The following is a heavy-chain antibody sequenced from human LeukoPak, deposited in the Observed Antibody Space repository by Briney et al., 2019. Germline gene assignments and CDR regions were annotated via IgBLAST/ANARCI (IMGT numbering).Heavy chain of an antibody. CDR2: IYTSGST. CDR3: ARDRKVRGVFDY. Sequence: SETLSLTCTVSGGSISSYYGSWIRQPAGKGLEWIGRIYTSGSTNYNPSLKSRVTMSVDTSKNQFSLKLSSVTAADTAVYYCARDRKVRGVFDYWGQGTMVTVSS. CDR1: GGSISSYY. D-gene: IGHD3-10*01. V-gene: IGHV4-4*07. J-gene: IGHJ4*02.